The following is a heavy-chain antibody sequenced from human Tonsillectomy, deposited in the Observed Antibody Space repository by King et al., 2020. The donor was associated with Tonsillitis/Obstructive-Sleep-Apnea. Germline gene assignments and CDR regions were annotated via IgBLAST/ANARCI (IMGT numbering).Heavy chain of an antibody. V-gene: IGHV3-7*01. CDR1: GFTLSDYW. Sequence: QLVQSGGGLVQPGGSLRLSCAASGFTLSDYWMTWVRQAPGKGLEWVTHIKQHGSEKHYVDSVKGRFTISRDNAENSLYLQMNSLRVEDTAVYYCGREAAYRIDNWGQGTLVTVSA. CDR2: IKQHGSEK. D-gene: IGHD2-15*01. J-gene: IGHJ4*02. CDR3: GREAAYRIDN.